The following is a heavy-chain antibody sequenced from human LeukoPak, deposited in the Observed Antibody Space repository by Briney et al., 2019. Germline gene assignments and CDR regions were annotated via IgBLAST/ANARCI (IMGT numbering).Heavy chain of an antibody. CDR3: AREAGLYDSSGYYLDY. V-gene: IGHV3-66*01. D-gene: IGHD3-22*01. J-gene: IGHJ4*02. CDR2: IYSGGST. Sequence: GGSLRLSCVVSGFSVSSNYMSWVRQAPGKGLEWVSVIYSGGSTYYADSVKGRFTVSRDNSKNTLYLQMNSLRAEDTAVYHCAREAGLYDSSGYYLDYWGQGTLVTVSS. CDR1: GFSVSSNY.